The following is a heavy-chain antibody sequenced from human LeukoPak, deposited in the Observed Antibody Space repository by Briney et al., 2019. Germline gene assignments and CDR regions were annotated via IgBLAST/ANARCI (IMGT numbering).Heavy chain of an antibody. Sequence: SQTLSLTCTVSGGSISSGSYYWSWIRQPAGKGLEWIGRIYTSGSTNYNPSLKSRVTISVDTSKNQFSLKLSSVTAADTAVYYCAKDREPSIYVVGATLVPDAFDIWGQGTMVTVSS. CDR2: IYTSGST. CDR3: AKDREPSIYVVGATLVPDAFDI. D-gene: IGHD1-26*01. CDR1: GGSISSGSYY. J-gene: IGHJ3*02. V-gene: IGHV4-61*02.